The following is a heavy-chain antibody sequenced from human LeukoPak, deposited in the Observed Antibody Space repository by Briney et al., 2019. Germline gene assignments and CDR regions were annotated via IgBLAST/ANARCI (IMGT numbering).Heavy chain of an antibody. CDR2: ISGSGGST. D-gene: IGHD3-22*01. V-gene: IGHV3-23*01. J-gene: IGHJ3*02. Sequence: PGGSLRLSCAASGFTFSSYAMSWVRQAPGKGLEWVSAISGSGGSTYYADSVKGRFTISRDNSKNTLYLQMNSLRAEDTAVYYCAKVPEGYDSSEGDAFDIWGQGTMVTVSS. CDR3: AKVPEGYDSSEGDAFDI. CDR1: GFTFSSYA.